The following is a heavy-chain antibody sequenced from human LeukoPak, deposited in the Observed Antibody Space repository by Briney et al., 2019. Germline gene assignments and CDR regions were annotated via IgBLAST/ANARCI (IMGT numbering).Heavy chain of an antibody. CDR2: IIPIFGTA. J-gene: IGHJ4*02. D-gene: IGHD3-22*01. Sequence: SVKVSCKASGGTFSSYAISWVRQAPGQGLEWMGGIIPIFGTANYAQKFQGRVTITTDESTSTAYMELSSLRSEDTAVYYCATQTYYYDSSGYYSSDYWGQGTLVTVSS. V-gene: IGHV1-69*05. CDR1: GGTFSSYA. CDR3: ATQTYYYDSSGYYSSDY.